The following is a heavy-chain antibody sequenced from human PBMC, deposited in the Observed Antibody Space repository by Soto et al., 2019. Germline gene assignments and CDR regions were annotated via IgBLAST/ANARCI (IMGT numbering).Heavy chain of an antibody. J-gene: IGHJ4*02. CDR2: IYHSGST. CDR1: GYSISSGYY. D-gene: IGHD3-22*01. Sequence: KPSETLSLTCAVSGYSISSGYYWGWIRQPPGKGLEWIGSIYHSGSTYYNPSLKSRVTISVDTSKNQFSLKLSSVTAADTAVYYCARAFFHAGYDSSGYFFDYWGQGTLVTVSS. V-gene: IGHV4-38-2*01. CDR3: ARAFFHAGYDSSGYFFDY.